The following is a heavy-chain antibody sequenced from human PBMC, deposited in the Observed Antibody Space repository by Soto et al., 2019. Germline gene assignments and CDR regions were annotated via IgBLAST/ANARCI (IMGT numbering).Heavy chain of an antibody. V-gene: IGHV1-69*02. CDR3: ARANYDFWSGYSIDY. D-gene: IGHD3-3*01. Sequence: QVQLVQSGAEVKKPGSSVKVSCKASGGTFSSYTISWVRQAPGQGLEWMGRIIPILGIVNYAQKFQGRVTITADKSTSTAYMELSSLRSEDTAVYYCARANYDFWSGYSIDYWGQGTLVTVSS. CDR2: IIPILGIV. CDR1: GGTFSSYT. J-gene: IGHJ4*02.